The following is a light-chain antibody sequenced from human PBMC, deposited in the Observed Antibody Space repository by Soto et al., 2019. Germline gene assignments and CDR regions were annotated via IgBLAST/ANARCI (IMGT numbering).Light chain of an antibody. CDR2: GAS. J-gene: IGKJ1*01. CDR3: QQYGSSPRT. V-gene: IGKV3-20*01. Sequence: EIVLTQSPGTLSLSPGERATLSCRASQSVSSSYLVWYQQKPGQAPRLVIYGASRRATGIPDRFSGSGSGTDFTLTISRLEPEDLAVYYCQQYGSSPRTFGQGTKVEIK. CDR1: QSVSSSY.